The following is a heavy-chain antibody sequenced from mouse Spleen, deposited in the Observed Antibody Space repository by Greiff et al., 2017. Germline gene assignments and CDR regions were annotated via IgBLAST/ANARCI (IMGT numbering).Heavy chain of an antibody. CDR2: IWSDGST. J-gene: IGHJ4*01. CDR1: GFSLTSYG. CDR3: ARPHYGGSYEGAMDD. V-gene: IGHV2-6-1*01. Sequence: VKLMESGPGLVAPSQSLSITCTISGFSLTSYGVHWVRPPPGKGLEWLVVIWSDGSTTYNSALKSRLSISKDNSKSHVFLKVNSLQADDTAMYYCARPHYGGSYEGAMDDWGQGTPVTVSS. D-gene: IGHD1-1*01.